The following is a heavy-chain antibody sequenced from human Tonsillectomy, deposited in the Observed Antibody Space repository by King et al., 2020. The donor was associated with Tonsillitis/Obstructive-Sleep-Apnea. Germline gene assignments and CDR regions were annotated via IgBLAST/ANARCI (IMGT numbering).Heavy chain of an antibody. CDR2: ISDSGSTI. V-gene: IGHV3-11*01. Sequence: VQLVESGGGLVKPGGSLRLSCAASGFTFSNYYMSWIRQAPGKGLEWVSYISDSGSTIYYADSVKGRITISRDNAKSSLYLQMNSLRAEDTAVYYCARDPYCSSSSCYDYYFYMDVWGKGTTVTVSS. CDR3: ARDPYCSSSSCYDYYFYMDV. J-gene: IGHJ6*03. D-gene: IGHD2-2*01. CDR1: GFTFSNYY.